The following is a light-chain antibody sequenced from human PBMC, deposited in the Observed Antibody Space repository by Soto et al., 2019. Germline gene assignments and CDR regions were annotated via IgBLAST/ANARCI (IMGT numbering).Light chain of an antibody. V-gene: IGLV1-51*01. CDR3: GTWDSSLSVSVV. Sequence: QSVLTQPRSVSAAPGQEVTISSSGSSSNIGNNYVSWYQQLPGTAPKLLIYDNNKRPSGIPDRFSGSKSGTSATLGITGLQTGDESDYYCGTWDSSLSVSVVFGGGTKLTVL. CDR1: SSNIGNNY. CDR2: DNN. J-gene: IGLJ2*01.